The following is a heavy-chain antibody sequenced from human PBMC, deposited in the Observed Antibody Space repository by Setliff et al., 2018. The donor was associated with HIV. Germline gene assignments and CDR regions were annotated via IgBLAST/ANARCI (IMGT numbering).Heavy chain of an antibody. J-gene: IGHJ5*02. V-gene: IGHV1-2*06. D-gene: IGHD5-12*01. CDR3: ARAHFLVAMTRNWFDP. Sequence: VASVKVSCKASGYTFTDFYMHWVRQAPGQGLEWIGRINPKSGVADYLKKFQGRVTMTTDTSTNTAHMELIRPRFDDTAVYYCARAHFLVAMTRNWFDPWGQGTLVTVSS. CDR1: GYTFTDFY. CDR2: INPKSGVA.